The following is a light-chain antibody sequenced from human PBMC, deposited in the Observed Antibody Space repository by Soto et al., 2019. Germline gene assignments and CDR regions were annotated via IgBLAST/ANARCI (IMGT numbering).Light chain of an antibody. V-gene: IGKV3-15*01. Sequence: VTTQSPASLSVSPGERATLSCRASQNVAGDLAWYQQKPGQAPRLLIYRTSTRATGIPDRFSGSGSGTEFTLTISSLQSEDFAVYYCQEYNVRSSFGQGTKVEIK. J-gene: IGKJ1*01. CDR3: QEYNVRSS. CDR2: RTS. CDR1: QNVAGD.